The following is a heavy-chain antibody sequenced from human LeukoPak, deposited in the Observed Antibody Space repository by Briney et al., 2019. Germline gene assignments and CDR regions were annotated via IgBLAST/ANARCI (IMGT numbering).Heavy chain of an antibody. D-gene: IGHD1-26*01. J-gene: IGHJ4*02. Sequence: GGSLRLSCAASGFTFSNYGMHWVRQAPGKALEWVAVSWYDGSTKYYADSVKGRFSISRDNSKNTVSLQMSSLRPEDTAVYYCARDIGGSYSQGLDHWGQGTLVTVSS. V-gene: IGHV3-33*01. CDR1: GFTFSNYG. CDR2: SWYDGSTK. CDR3: ARDIGGSYSQGLDH.